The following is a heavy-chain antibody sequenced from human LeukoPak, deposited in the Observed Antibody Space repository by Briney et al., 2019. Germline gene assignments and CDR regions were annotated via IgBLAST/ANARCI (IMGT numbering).Heavy chain of an antibody. V-gene: IGHV1-2*05. J-gene: IGHJ5*02. CDR1: GYIFTGYY. CDR2: INPKSGGT. CDR3: ASERLGYNWLDP. D-gene: IGHD3-16*01. Sequence: ASVKVSCKAFGYIFTGYYIHWIRQAPGQGLEWMGRINPKSGGTNYAQKFQGRVTMTRDTSTSTAYMELSRLKFDDTGVYYCASERLGYNWLDPWGQGTLVTVSS.